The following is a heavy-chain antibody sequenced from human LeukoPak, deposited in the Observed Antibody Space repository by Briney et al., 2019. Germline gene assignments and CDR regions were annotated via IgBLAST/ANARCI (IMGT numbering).Heavy chain of an antibody. J-gene: IGHJ4*02. V-gene: IGHV3-30*18. CDR2: ISYDGSNK. CDR3: AKDREDGSYYTLDY. CDR1: GFTFSSYP. D-gene: IGHD1-26*01. Sequence: GGSLRLSCAASGFTFSSYPMSWVRQAPGKGLEWVAVISYDGSNKYYADSVKGRFTISRDNSKNTLYLQMNSLRAEDTAVYYCAKDREDGSYYTLDYWGQGTLVTVSS.